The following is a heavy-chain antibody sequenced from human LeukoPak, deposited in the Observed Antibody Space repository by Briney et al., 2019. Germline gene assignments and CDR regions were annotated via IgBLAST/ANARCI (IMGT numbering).Heavy chain of an antibody. CDR3: ARDFCSGGSCYPDAFDI. V-gene: IGHV3-7*01. Sequence: PGGSLRLSCAASGFIFSGYWMSWVRQAPGKGLEWVAHINEDGRGKYYVDSLKGRFSISRDNAKNSLYLQMDSLRAEDTAVYYCARDFCSGGSCYPDAFDIWGQGTMVTVSS. J-gene: IGHJ3*02. D-gene: IGHD2-15*01. CDR1: GFIFSGYW. CDR2: INEDGRGK.